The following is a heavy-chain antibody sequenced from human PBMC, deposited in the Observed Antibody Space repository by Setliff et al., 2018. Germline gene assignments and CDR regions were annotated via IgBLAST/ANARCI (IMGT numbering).Heavy chain of an antibody. Sequence: VESPKIPCKGSGDTFSRYWIGWVRQVPGKGLEWMGIIWPGDSDTRYSPSFQGQVTISADKSISTAYLQWSSLKASDTAMYYCARQAVAGSDAFDIWGQGTMVTVSS. J-gene: IGHJ3*02. V-gene: IGHV5-51*01. CDR3: ARQAVAGSDAFDI. D-gene: IGHD6-19*01. CDR2: IWPGDSDT. CDR1: GDTFSRYW.